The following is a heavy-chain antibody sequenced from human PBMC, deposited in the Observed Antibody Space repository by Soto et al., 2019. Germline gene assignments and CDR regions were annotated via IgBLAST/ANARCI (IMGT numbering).Heavy chain of an antibody. CDR3: ARDRDIAVAGTPFYYYSGMDV. CDR2: TYYRSKWYN. V-gene: IGHV6-1*01. CDR1: GDSVSSNSAA. Sequence: SQTLSLTCAISGDSVSSNSAAWNWIRQSPSRGLEWLGRTYYRSKWYNDYAVSVKSRITINPDTSKNQFSLQLNSVTPEDTAVYYCARDRDIAVAGTPFYYYSGMDVWGQGTTVTVSS. J-gene: IGHJ6*02. D-gene: IGHD6-19*01.